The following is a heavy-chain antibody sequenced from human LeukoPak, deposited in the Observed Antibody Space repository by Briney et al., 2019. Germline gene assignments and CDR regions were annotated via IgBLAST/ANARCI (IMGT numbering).Heavy chain of an antibody. CDR1: GFTVSSNY. Sequence: GGSLRLSCAASGFTVSSNYMSWVRQARGKGLEWVSAISGSGGSTYYADSVKGRFTISRDNSKNTLYLQMNSLRAEDTAVYYCAKDLCGGDCYSHYWGQGTLVTVSS. D-gene: IGHD2-21*02. CDR2: ISGSGGST. CDR3: AKDLCGGDCYSHY. J-gene: IGHJ4*02. V-gene: IGHV3-23*01.